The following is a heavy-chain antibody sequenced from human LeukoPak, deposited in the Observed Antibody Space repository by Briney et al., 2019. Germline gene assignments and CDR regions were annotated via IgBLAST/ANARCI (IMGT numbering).Heavy chain of an antibody. CDR1: GLTFSSHW. CDR2: IRGKSYGETT. J-gene: IGHJ5*02. Sequence: GGSLRLSCAASGLTFSSHWMHWVRQAPGKGLEWVGFIRGKSYGETTEYAASVKDRFSISRDDSKSVAYLQMNNLKIEDTAVYYCAALTPGVVIAVPFDPWGQGTLVAVSS. V-gene: IGHV3-49*04. D-gene: IGHD2-15*01. CDR3: AALTPGVVIAVPFDP.